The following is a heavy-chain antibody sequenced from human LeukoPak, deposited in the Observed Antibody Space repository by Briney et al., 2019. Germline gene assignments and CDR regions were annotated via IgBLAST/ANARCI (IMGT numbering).Heavy chain of an antibody. CDR1: GGSFSGYY. CDR2: INHSGST. V-gene: IGHV4-34*01. D-gene: IGHD5-12*01. Sequence: SETLSLTRAVYGGSFSGYYRSWIRQPPGKGLEWIGEINHSGSTNYNPSLKSRVTISVDTSKNQFSLKLSSVTAADTAVYYCARGGKHNGYSGYDFLDYWGQGTLVTVSS. J-gene: IGHJ4*02. CDR3: ARGGKHNGYSGYDFLDY.